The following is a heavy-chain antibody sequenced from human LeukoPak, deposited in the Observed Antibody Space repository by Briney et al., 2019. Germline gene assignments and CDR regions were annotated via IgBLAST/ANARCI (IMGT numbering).Heavy chain of an antibody. Sequence: SQTLSLTCTVSGGSISSGGYYWSWIRQHPGKGLEWIGYIYYSGSTYYNPSLKSRVTISVGTSKNQFSLKLSSVTAADTAVYYCASRKAVAGTGGFDYWGQGTLVTVSS. CDR2: IYYSGST. V-gene: IGHV4-31*03. D-gene: IGHD6-19*01. CDR3: ASRKAVAGTGGFDY. J-gene: IGHJ4*02. CDR1: GGSISSGGYY.